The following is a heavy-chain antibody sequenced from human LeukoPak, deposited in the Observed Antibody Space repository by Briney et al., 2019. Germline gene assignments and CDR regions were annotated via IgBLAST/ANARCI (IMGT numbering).Heavy chain of an antibody. CDR3: ARDGYDYAGGGNDY. V-gene: IGHV3-74*01. D-gene: IGHD3-16*01. CDR1: GFTFRNYW. Sequence: GGSLRLSCAVSGFTFRNYWMHWVRQAPGKGLVWVSRIDRDGNSISYADSVKGRFTISRDNAKNTLYLQMNSLRAEDTAVYYCARDGYDYAGGGNDYWGQGTQVTVSS. J-gene: IGHJ4*02. CDR2: IDRDGNSI.